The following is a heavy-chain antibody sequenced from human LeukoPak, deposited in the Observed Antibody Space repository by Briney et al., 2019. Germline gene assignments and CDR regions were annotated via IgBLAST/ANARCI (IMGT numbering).Heavy chain of an antibody. CDR2: MFWSGTA. CDR3: ARMFFDFWSHPGSDLFDM. D-gene: IGHD3-3*01. Sequence: SETLSLTCSVSGFSINSSDFYWAWIRQPPGKGLELVGTMFWSGTAYYNPSLESRVTISVDTSKNQFSLKVRSVTAADTAVYYCARMFFDFWSHPGSDLFDMWGQGTMVTVSS. V-gene: IGHV4-39*01. J-gene: IGHJ3*02. CDR1: GFSINSSDFY.